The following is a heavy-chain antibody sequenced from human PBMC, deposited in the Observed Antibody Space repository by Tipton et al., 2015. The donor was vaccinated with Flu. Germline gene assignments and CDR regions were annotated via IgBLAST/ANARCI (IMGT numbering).Heavy chain of an antibody. Sequence: TLSLTCTVSGGFFSSYYWNWIRQAPGKGLEWIGYIYHNQYTKYNPSLKSRVTISEDRSRNQFSLRLSSVTAADTAVYYCARRDYSNYVSDPKNWFDPWGQGTLVTVSS. CDR2: IYHNQYT. D-gene: IGHD4-11*01. V-gene: IGHV4-59*08. CDR1: GGFFSSYY. J-gene: IGHJ5*02. CDR3: ARRDYSNYVSDPKNWFDP.